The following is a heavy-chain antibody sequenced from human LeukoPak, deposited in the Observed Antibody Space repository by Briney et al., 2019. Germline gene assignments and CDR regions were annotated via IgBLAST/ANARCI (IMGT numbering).Heavy chain of an antibody. V-gene: IGHV3-23*01. CDR1: GFTLSSCS. Sequence: GGSLRLSCAAPGFTLSSCSRSWVRQAPGKGLEWVSAISGSGSSIYYADSVKGRFTISRDNSKNTLYLQMNSLRAEDTAVYYCAKRSSGWSFDYWGQGTLVTVSS. D-gene: IGHD6-13*01. CDR2: ISGSGSSI. CDR3: AKRSSGWSFDY. J-gene: IGHJ4*02.